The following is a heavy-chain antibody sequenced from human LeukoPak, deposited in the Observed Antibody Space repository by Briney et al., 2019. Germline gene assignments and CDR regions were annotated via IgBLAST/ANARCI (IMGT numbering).Heavy chain of an antibody. CDR1: GYTFTGYY. J-gene: IGHJ6*03. V-gene: IGHV1-2*02. CDR2: INPNSGGT. CDR3: ARERMYNWNVGLYYMDV. Sequence: GASVKVSCKASGYTFTGYYMHWVRQAPGQGLEWMGWINPNSGGTNYAQKFQGRVTMTRDTSISTVYMELSRLRSDDTAVYYCARERMYNWNVGLYYMDVWGKGTTVTVSS. D-gene: IGHD1-1*01.